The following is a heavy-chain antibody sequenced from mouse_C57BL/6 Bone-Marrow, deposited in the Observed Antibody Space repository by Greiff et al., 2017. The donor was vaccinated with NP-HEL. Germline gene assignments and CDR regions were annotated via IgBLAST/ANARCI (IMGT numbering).Heavy chain of an antibody. D-gene: IGHD3-3*01. CDR2: INPNNGGT. Sequence: EVQLQQSGPELVKPGASVKISCKASGYTFTDYYMNWVKQSHGKSLEWIGDINPNNGGTSYNQKFKGKATLTVDKSSSTAYMELRSLTSEDSAVYYCARGTPQGSYYFDYWGQGTTLTVSS. J-gene: IGHJ2*01. CDR3: ARGTPQGSYYFDY. CDR1: GYTFTDYY. V-gene: IGHV1-26*01.